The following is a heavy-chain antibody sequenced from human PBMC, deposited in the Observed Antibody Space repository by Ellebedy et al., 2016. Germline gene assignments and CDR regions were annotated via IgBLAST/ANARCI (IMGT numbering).Heavy chain of an antibody. CDR1: GGSFSGYY. D-gene: IGHD4-17*01. CDR2: IYYSGST. J-gene: IGHJ5*02. V-gene: IGHV4-59*01. Sequence: SETLSLTXAVYGGSFSGYYWSWIRQPPGKGLEWIGYIYYSGSTYYNPSLKSRVTISVDTSKDQFSLKLSSVTAADTAVYYCARDQTTVTGLNWFDPWGQGTLVTVSS. CDR3: ARDQTTVTGLNWFDP.